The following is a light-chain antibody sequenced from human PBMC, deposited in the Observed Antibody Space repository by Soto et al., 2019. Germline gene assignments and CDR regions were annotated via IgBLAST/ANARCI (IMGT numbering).Light chain of an antibody. CDR1: QDISSS. CDR2: EGH. V-gene: IGKV1-33*01. J-gene: IGKJ2*03. Sequence: DIQMPQSPSSLSASVGDRVTITCQASQDISSSLNWYQIKPGKAPRLLIYEGHNLQAGVPSMFSGGGSGTDFNFAISSLQPEDVGKYYCQQCDSLPLSFGLGTKLEIK. CDR3: QQCDSLPLS.